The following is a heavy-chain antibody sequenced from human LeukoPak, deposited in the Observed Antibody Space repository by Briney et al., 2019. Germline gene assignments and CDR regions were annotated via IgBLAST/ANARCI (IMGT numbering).Heavy chain of an antibody. J-gene: IGHJ5*02. V-gene: IGHV3-66*01. D-gene: IGHD2-2*01. CDR2: IYSGGST. Sequence: GRSLRLSCAASGFTFSSYAMHWVRQAPGKGLEWVSVIYSGGSTHYADSVKGRFTISRDNSKNMLYLQMNSLRAEDTAVYYCAGGPKQQLLWGRASNGFDPWGQGTLVTVSS. CDR1: GFTFSSYA. CDR3: AGGPKQQLLWGRASNGFDP.